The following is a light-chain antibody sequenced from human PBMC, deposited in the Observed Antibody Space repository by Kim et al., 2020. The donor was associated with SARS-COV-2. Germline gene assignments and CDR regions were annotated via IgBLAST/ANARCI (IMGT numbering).Light chain of an antibody. J-gene: IGKJ3*01. CDR2: DAS. V-gene: IGKV3-11*01. Sequence: EIVLTQSPATLSLSPGERATLSCRASQSVSSYLAWYQQKPGQAPRLLIYDASNRATGIPARFSGSGSGTDFTLTISSLEPEDFAVYYCQQRSNWPFTFGPETKVDIK. CDR1: QSVSSY. CDR3: QQRSNWPFT.